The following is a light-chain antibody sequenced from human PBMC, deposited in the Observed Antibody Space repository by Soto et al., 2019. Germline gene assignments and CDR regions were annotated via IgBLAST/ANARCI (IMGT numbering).Light chain of an antibody. CDR2: GAS. CDR3: KQNSGLWT. CDR1: QTISTF. J-gene: IGKJ1*01. V-gene: IGKV1-5*01. Sequence: DIQLTQSPSTLSASVGDRVTITCRASQTISTFLAWYQQKPGKAPHLLIYGASSLQSGVPSRFSGSGSGTEFTLSISSLQPDDLGTYYCKQNSGLWTVGQGTKVDLK.